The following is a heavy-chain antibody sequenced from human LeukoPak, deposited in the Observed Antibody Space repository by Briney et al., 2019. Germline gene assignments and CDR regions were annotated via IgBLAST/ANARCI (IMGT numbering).Heavy chain of an antibody. CDR1: GFTFSSYG. CDR3: ARDRGVGAPFYFDY. J-gene: IGHJ4*02. V-gene: IGHV3-33*01. CDR2: IWHDGSNK. D-gene: IGHD1-26*01. Sequence: GGSLRLSCAASGFTFSSYGMHWVRQAPGKGLEWVAVIWHDGSNKYYADSVKGRFTISRDNSKNTLYLQMNSLRAEDTAVYYCARDRGVGAPFYFDYWGQGTLVTVSS.